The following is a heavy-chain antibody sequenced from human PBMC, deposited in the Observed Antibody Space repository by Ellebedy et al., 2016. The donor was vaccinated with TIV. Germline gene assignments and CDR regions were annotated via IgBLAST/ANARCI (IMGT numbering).Heavy chain of an antibody. D-gene: IGHD3-22*01. V-gene: IGHV1-2*02. CDR3: ARGLADSSGYYYGLGYFDY. CDR1: GYTFTGYY. J-gene: IGHJ4*02. Sequence: ASVKVSCKASGYTFTGYYMHWVRQAPGQGLEWMGWINPNSGGTNYAQKSQGRVTMTRDTSISTAYMELSRLRSDDTAVYYCARGLADSSGYYYGLGYFDYWGQGTLVTVSS. CDR2: INPNSGGT.